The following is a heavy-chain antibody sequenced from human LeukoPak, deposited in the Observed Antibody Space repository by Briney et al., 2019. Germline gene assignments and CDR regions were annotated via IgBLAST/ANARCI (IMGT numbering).Heavy chain of an antibody. J-gene: IGHJ3*02. D-gene: IGHD2-2*02. CDR1: GYTFTGCY. Sequence: ASVTVSCKASGYTFTGCYMHWVRQAPGQGREWLGWINPNSGGTNYAQKFQGRVTMTRDTSISTAYMELSRLRSDDTAVYYCARALPAAILVRAFDIWGQGTMVTVSS. CDR2: INPNSGGT. V-gene: IGHV1-2*02. CDR3: ARALPAAILVRAFDI.